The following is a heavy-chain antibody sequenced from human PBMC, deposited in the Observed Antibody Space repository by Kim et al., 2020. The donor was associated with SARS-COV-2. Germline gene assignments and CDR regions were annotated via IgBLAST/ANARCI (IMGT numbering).Heavy chain of an antibody. CDR3: ARDARIVGAHGFDY. V-gene: IGHV3-53*01. D-gene: IGHD1-26*01. Sequence: ADSVKGRFTISRDNSKNTLYLQMNSLRAEDTAVYYCARDARIVGAHGFDYWGQGTLVTVSS. J-gene: IGHJ4*02.